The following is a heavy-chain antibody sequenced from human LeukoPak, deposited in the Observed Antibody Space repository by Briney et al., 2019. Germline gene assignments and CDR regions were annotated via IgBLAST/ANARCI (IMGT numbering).Heavy chain of an antibody. CDR1: GLTFSSYA. D-gene: IGHD5-18*01. J-gene: IGHJ4*02. Sequence: GGSLRLSCAASGLTFSSYAMSWVRQAPGKGLEWVSAISGSGGSPYYADSVKGRFTISRDNSKNTLYLQMNGLRAEDTAVYYCETAGQYRFDYWGQGTLVTVSS. CDR2: ISGSGGSP. V-gene: IGHV3-23*01. CDR3: ETAGQYRFDY.